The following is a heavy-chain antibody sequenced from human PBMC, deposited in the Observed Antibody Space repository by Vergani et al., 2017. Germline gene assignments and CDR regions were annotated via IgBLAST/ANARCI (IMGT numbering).Heavy chain of an antibody. V-gene: IGHV3-64*04. CDR1: GFTFSSYA. D-gene: IGHD2-2*01. Sequence: VQLVESGGGLVQPGGSLRLSCSASGFTFSSYAMHWVRQAPGKGLEYVSAISSNGGSTYYADSVKGRFTISRDNSKNTLYLQMNSLRAEDTAVYYCAKGGPLDIVVVPAAMGVDYWGQGTLDTVSS. CDR2: ISSNGGST. CDR3: AKGGPLDIVVVPAAMGVDY. J-gene: IGHJ4*02.